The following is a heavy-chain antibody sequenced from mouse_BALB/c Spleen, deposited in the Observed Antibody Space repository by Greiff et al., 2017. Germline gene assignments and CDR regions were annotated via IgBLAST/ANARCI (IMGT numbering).Heavy chain of an antibody. J-gene: IGHJ2*01. CDR2: INPSSGYT. Sequence: QVQLKESAAELARPGASVKMSCKASGYTFTSYTMHWVKQRPGQGLEWIGYINPSSGYTEYNQKFKDKTTLTADKSSSTAYMQLSSLTSEDSAVYYCARYLYDGYYDYWGQGTTLTVSS. V-gene: IGHV1-4*02. CDR3: ARYLYDGYYDY. CDR1: GYTFTSYT. D-gene: IGHD2-3*01.